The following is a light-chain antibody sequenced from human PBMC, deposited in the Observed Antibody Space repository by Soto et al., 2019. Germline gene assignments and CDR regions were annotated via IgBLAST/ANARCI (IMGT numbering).Light chain of an antibody. CDR3: QQSYRTPLT. Sequence: DIQMTQSPSSLSASVGDRVTITCRASQSITTYLNWYQQRPGTAPKVVIFAASTLQSGVPSRFSGSGSGTDFTLTISSLQPEDFATYYCQQSYRTPLTFGGGTKVEIK. V-gene: IGKV1-39*01. CDR2: AAS. CDR1: QSITTY. J-gene: IGKJ4*01.